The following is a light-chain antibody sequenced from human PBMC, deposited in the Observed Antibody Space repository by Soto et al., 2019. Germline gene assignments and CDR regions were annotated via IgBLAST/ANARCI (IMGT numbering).Light chain of an antibody. Sequence: EIVLTQSPATLSLSPGERATLSCRASQSVSSYLAWYQQKPGQAPRLLIYDASNRATGIPARFSGSGSGTDFNLTLSSLETEDFAVYYCQQRSNWPPKYTFGQGTKLEIK. CDR2: DAS. CDR3: QQRSNWPPKYT. J-gene: IGKJ2*01. V-gene: IGKV3-11*01. CDR1: QSVSSY.